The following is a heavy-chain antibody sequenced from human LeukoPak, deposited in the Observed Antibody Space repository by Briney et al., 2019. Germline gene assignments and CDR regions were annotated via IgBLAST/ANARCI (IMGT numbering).Heavy chain of an antibody. CDR2: ISGRDSNT. Sequence: VGSLRLSCAASGFTFSIYGMSWVRQAPGKGLEWVSTISGRDSNTYYADSVEGRFIISRDNSRNTLYLQMNSLRAEDTAVYYCARRSDYGGNGNYFDYWGQAPTATVSS. V-gene: IGHV3-23*01. D-gene: IGHD4-23*01. J-gene: IGHJ4*02. CDR1: GFTFSIYG. CDR3: ARRSDYGGNGNYFDY.